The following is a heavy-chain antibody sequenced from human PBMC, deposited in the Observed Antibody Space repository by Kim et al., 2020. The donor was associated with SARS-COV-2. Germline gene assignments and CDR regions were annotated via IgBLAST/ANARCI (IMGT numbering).Heavy chain of an antibody. Sequence: ASVKVSCKASGYTFTSYGISWVRQAPGQGLEWMGWISAYNGNTNYAQKLQGRVTMTTDTSTSTAYMELRSLRSDDTAVYYCARGYSGSYFGGGTNFDYWGQGTLVTVSS. D-gene: IGHD1-26*01. J-gene: IGHJ4*02. V-gene: IGHV1-18*01. CDR1: GYTFTSYG. CDR2: ISAYNGNT. CDR3: ARGYSGSYFGGGTNFDY.